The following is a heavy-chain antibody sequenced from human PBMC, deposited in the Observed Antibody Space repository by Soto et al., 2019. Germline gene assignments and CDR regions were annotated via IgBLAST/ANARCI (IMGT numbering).Heavy chain of an antibody. Sequence: GGSLRLSCAASGFTFSSYAMSWVRQAPGKGLEWVSAISGSGGSTYYADSVKGRFTISRDNSKNTLYLQMNSLRAEDTAVYYCAKDVRWDTAMVLYYYYYGMDVWGQGTTVTVSS. J-gene: IGHJ6*02. CDR1: GFTFSSYA. V-gene: IGHV3-23*01. CDR2: ISGSGGST. D-gene: IGHD5-18*01. CDR3: AKDVRWDTAMVLYYYYYGMDV.